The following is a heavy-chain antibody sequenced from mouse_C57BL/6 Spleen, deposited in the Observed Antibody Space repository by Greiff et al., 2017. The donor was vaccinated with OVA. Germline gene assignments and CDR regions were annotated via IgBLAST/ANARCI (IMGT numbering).Heavy chain of an antibody. D-gene: IGHD1-1*01. J-gene: IGHJ2*01. Sequence: EVMLVESGAGLVKPGGSLKLSCAASGFTFSSYAMSWVRQTPEKRLEWVAYISSGGDYIYYADTVKGRFTISRDNARNTLYLQMISLKSEDTAMYYCTRAYYGSSFDYWGQGTTLTVSS. CDR1: GFTFSSYA. CDR2: ISSGGDYI. CDR3: TRAYYGSSFDY. V-gene: IGHV5-9-1*02.